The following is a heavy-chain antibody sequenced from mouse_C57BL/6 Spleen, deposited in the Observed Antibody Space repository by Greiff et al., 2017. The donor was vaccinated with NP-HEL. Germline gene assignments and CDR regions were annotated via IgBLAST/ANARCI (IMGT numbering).Heavy chain of an antibody. CDR2: IDPETGGT. J-gene: IGHJ2*01. D-gene: IGHD1-1*01. V-gene: IGHV1-15*01. CDR1: GYTFTDYE. Sequence: VQLQQSGAELVRPGASVTLSCKASGYTFTDYEMHWVKQTPVHGLEWIGAIDPETGGTAYNQKFKGKAILTADKSSSTAYMELRSLTSEDSAVYDCTRSDYGRRFDYWGQGTTLTGSS. CDR3: TRSDYGRRFDY.